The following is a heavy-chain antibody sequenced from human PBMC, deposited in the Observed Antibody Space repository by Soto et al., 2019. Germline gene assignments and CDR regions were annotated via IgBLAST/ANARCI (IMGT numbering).Heavy chain of an antibody. V-gene: IGHV4-59*01. Sequence: SETLSLTCTVSGGSTSNYYWSWIRQPPRKGLEWIGYIYYSGSTSYNPSLKSRVTISVDTSKNQFSLKLSSVTAADTAVYYCAREHCSSTTCFPGEWFDPWGQGTLVTVSS. CDR1: GGSTSNYY. J-gene: IGHJ5*02. CDR3: AREHCSSTTCFPGEWFDP. D-gene: IGHD2-2*01. CDR2: IYYSGST.